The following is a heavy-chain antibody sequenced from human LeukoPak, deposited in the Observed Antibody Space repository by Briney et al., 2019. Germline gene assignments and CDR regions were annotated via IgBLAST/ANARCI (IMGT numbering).Heavy chain of an antibody. D-gene: IGHD6-13*01. CDR2: ISNDGSKK. CDR1: GFTFSSYG. V-gene: IGHV3-30*03. Sequence: GGSLRLSCAASGFTFSSYGMHWVRQAPGKGLDWVAVISNDGSKKYYADSVKGRFTISRDNSKNTLYLQMNSLGAEDTAVYYCARKEGLAAAGTFDYYGMDVWGQGTTVTVSS. CDR3: ARKEGLAAAGTFDYYGMDV. J-gene: IGHJ6*02.